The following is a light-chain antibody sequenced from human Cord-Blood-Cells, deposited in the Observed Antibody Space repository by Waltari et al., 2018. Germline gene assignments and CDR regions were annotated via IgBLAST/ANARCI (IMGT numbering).Light chain of an antibody. CDR2: DAS. V-gene: IGKV3-11*01. CDR3: QQRSNWPIT. Sequence: EIVLTQSPATLSLSPGERATLSCRASQSVSSYLAWYQQKPGQAPRLLIYDASNRATGIPVRFSGSGSGTDFTLTISSLEPEDFAVYYFQQRSNWPITFGQGTRLEIK. J-gene: IGKJ5*01. CDR1: QSVSSY.